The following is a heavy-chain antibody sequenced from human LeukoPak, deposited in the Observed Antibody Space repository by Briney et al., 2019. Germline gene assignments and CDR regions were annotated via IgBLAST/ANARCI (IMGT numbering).Heavy chain of an antibody. Sequence: GSLRLSCAASGFTFSSCAMSWVRQAPGKGLEWVSAISGSGGSTYYADSVKGRFTISRDNSKNTLYLQMNSLRAEDTAVYYCAKDHLYSSSSYFDYWGQGTLVTVSS. CDR2: ISGSGGST. V-gene: IGHV3-23*01. CDR1: GFTFSSCA. CDR3: AKDHLYSSSSYFDY. J-gene: IGHJ4*02. D-gene: IGHD6-6*01.